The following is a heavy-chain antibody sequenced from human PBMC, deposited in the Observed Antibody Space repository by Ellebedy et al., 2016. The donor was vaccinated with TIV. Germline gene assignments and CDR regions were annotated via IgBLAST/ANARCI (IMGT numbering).Heavy chain of an antibody. CDR2: IIPIFGTA. J-gene: IGHJ4*02. CDR1: GYTFTSYG. Sequence: AASVKVSCKASGYTFTSYGISWVRQAPGQGLEWMGGIIPIFGTANYAQKFQGRVTITADESTSTAYMELSSLRSEDTAVYYCARGEYYDSSGYYYYWGQGTLVTVSS. CDR3: ARGEYYDSSGYYYY. D-gene: IGHD3-22*01. V-gene: IGHV1-69*13.